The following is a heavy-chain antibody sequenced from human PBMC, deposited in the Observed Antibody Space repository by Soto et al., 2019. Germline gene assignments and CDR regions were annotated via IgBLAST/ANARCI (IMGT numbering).Heavy chain of an antibody. D-gene: IGHD2-15*01. Sequence: ASVKVSCKASGYTFTSYGISWVRQAPGQGLEWMGWISAYNGNTNYAQKLQGRVTMTTDTSTSTAYMELRSLRSDDTAVYYCARDGGYCSGGSCYSDAFDIWGQGTMVTVS. CDR2: ISAYNGNT. CDR3: ARDGGYCSGGSCYSDAFDI. J-gene: IGHJ3*02. V-gene: IGHV1-18*01. CDR1: GYTFTSYG.